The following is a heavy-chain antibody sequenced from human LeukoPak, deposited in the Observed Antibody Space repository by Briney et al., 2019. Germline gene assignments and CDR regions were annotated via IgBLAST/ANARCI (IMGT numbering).Heavy chain of an antibody. CDR1: GGTFSSYA. D-gene: IGHD4-17*01. CDR2: IIPIFGTA. J-gene: IGHJ4*02. CDR3: ATSGVPTTVTTN. Sequence: SVKVSCKASGGTFSSYAISWVRQAPGQGLEWMGGIIPIFGTADYAQKFQGRVTITTDESTSTAYMELSSLRSEDTAVYYCATSGVPTTVTTNWGQGTLVTVSS. V-gene: IGHV1-69*05.